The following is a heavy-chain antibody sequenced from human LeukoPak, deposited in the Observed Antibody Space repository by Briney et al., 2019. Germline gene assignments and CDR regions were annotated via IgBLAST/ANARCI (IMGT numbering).Heavy chain of an antibody. CDR1: GGSISISNYY. Sequence: SETLSLTCTVSGGSISISNYYWGWIRQPAGKGLEWIGRIYTSGSTNYNPSLKSRVTMSVDTSKNQFSLKLSSVTAADTAVYYCARAVGSGSFQTYYYYMDVWGKGTTVTISS. J-gene: IGHJ6*03. D-gene: IGHD3-10*01. CDR3: ARAVGSGSFQTYYYYMDV. V-gene: IGHV4-61*02. CDR2: IYTSGST.